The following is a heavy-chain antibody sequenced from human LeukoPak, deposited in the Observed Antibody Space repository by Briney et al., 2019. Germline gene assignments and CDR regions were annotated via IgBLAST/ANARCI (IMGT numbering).Heavy chain of an antibody. Sequence: GGSLRLSCAASGFTFGSYWMHWVRQAAGKGLVWLSRINTDGGDTIYADSVKGRFTISRDNAKNTLFLQMNSLRAEDTAVYYCARDEKIVGASGQDYWGQGTLVTVSS. D-gene: IGHD1-26*01. CDR2: INTDGGDT. CDR3: ARDEKIVGASGQDY. V-gene: IGHV3-74*01. J-gene: IGHJ4*02. CDR1: GFTFGSYW.